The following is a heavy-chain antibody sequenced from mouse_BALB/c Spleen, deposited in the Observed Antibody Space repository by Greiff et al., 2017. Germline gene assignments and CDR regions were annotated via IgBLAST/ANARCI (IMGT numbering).Heavy chain of an antibody. V-gene: IGHV2-6-7*01. J-gene: IGHJ4*01. D-gene: IGHD1-1*01. Sequence: VQLQQSGPGLVAPSQSLSITCTVSGFSLTGYGVNWVRQPPGKGLEWLGMIWGDGSTDYNSALKSRLSISKDNSKSQVFLKMNSLQTDDTARYYCARDQYYGSSGSYAMDYWGQGTSVTVSS. CDR3: ARDQYYGSSGSYAMDY. CDR2: IWGDGST. CDR1: GFSLTGYG.